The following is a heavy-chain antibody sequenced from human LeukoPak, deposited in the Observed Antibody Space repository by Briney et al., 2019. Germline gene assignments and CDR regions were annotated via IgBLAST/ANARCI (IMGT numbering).Heavy chain of an antibody. D-gene: IGHD2-2*01. V-gene: IGHV1-2*02. CDR3: ARDFDCSSTSCYGTFDY. CDR1: GYTFTGYY. CDR2: INPNSGGT. J-gene: IGHJ4*02. Sequence: ASVKVSCKASGYTFTGYYMHWVRQAPGQGLEWMGWINPNSGGTNCAQKFQGRVTMTRHTSISTAYMELSRLRSDDTAVYYCARDFDCSSTSCYGTFDYWGQGTLVTVSS.